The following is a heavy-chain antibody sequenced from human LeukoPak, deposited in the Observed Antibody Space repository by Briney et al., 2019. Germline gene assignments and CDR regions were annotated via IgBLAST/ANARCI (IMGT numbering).Heavy chain of an antibody. D-gene: IGHD1-1*01. CDR3: ARTNGYPNYYFDY. CDR2: IYTSGST. CDR1: GGSISSGSYY. J-gene: IGHJ4*02. Sequence: SETLSLTCTVSGGSISSGSYYWSWIRQPAGKGLEWIGRIYTSGSTNYNPSLKSRVTISVDTSNNQFSLKLSSVTAADTAVYYCARTNGYPNYYFDYWGQGTLVTVSS. V-gene: IGHV4-61*02.